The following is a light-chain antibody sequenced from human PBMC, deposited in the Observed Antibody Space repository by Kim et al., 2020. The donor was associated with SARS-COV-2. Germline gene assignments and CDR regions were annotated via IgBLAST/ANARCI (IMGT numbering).Light chain of an antibody. CDR1: QSVSSH. CDR3: QQYNSWPPIT. V-gene: IGKV3-15*01. Sequence: SPGAHATLSRRASQSVSSHLGWYQQKPGQAPRLRIYDTSTRATGVPARFSGSGSGTEFTLTISSLQSEDFAVYYCQQYNSWPPITFGQGTRLEIK. J-gene: IGKJ5*01. CDR2: DTS.